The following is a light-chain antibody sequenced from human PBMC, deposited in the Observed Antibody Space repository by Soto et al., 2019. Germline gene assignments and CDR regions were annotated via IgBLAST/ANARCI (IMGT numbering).Light chain of an antibody. CDR3: STWDDGLSGVL. Sequence: QSVLTQPPSASGTPGQRVSITCSGSDSNIGSNSVHWYQQVPGMAPKLLVYKSDQRPSGVPDRFSGSKSGTSASLAISGLRAEDEAEYYFSTWDDGLSGVLFGGGTKLTVL. J-gene: IGLJ2*01. CDR2: KSD. CDR1: DSNIGSNS. V-gene: IGLV1-47*01.